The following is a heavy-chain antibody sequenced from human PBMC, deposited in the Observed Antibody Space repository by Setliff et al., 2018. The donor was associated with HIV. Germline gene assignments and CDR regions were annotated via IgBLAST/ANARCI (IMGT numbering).Heavy chain of an antibody. CDR3: ARGLPRGSGSLPVGAFDI. J-gene: IGHJ3*02. V-gene: IGHV1-3*01. CDR2: IHGGNGNT. CDR1: GYPFKSYP. Sequence: ASVKVSCKTSGYPFKSYPMHWVRQAPGQRLEWMGWIHGGNGNTKDSQQFQGRITISRDTAATSSHMELRSLRSEDTAIYYCARGLPRGSGSLPVGAFDIWGEGTMVSVSS. D-gene: IGHD3-10*01.